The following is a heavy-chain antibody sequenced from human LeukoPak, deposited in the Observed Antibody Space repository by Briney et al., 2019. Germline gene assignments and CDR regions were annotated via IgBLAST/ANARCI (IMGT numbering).Heavy chain of an antibody. V-gene: IGHV4-59*01. D-gene: IGHD2-2*01. CDR2: LYYSGST. CDR3: ARGFSHGVVVPAAMGYYYMDV. J-gene: IGHJ6*03. CDR1: GGSISSYY. Sequence: SETLSLTCTVSGGSISSYYWSWIRQPPGKGLEGIGYLYYSGSTNYNPSLKRRVTISVDTSKNQLSLKLSSVTAADTAVYYCARGFSHGVVVPAAMGYYYMDVWGKGTTVTVSS.